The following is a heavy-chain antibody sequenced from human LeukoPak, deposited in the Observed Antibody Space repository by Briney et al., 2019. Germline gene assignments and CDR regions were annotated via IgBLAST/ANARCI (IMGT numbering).Heavy chain of an antibody. D-gene: IGHD4-23*01. CDR3: ARGGGVNSLADY. CDR2: MNPNSGNT. CDR1: GYSFTRYD. V-gene: IGHV1-8*01. J-gene: IGHJ4*02. Sequence: GASVTVSCQAPGYSFTRYDINWLRQAPGQRLEGMGVMNPNSGNTDYVQKFQGRVTMTRNTSISTAYMELSSLRSEDTAVYYRARGGGVNSLADYWGPGTLVTVSS.